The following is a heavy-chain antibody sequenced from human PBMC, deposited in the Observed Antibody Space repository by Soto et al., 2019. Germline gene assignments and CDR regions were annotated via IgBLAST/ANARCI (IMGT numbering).Heavy chain of an antibody. CDR3: ARRNRYDFWSGSTQDV. CDR1: GYTFTSYD. J-gene: IGHJ6*02. V-gene: IGHV1-8*01. Sequence: GASVKVSCKASGYTFTSYDINWVRQATGQGLEWMGWMNSNSGSTGYAQKFQGRVTMTRNTSISTAYMELSSLRSEDTAVYYCARRNRYDFWSGSTQDVWGQGTTVTVSS. CDR2: MNSNSGST. D-gene: IGHD3-3*01.